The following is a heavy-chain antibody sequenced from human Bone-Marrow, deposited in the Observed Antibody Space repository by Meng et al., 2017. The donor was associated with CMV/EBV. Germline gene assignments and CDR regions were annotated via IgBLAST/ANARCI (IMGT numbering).Heavy chain of an antibody. CDR3: ARGEKMGSPSTNFFDS. D-gene: IGHD2-15*01. J-gene: IGHJ4*01. Sequence: GRSLILSCSASGFSVSSHYISWVRQSPVKGLEWVSVVYGDGSTIYADSVKGRFTLSRDTSKNTLYLQMNSLTADDTAVYYCARGEKMGSPSTNFFDSWGHGNRDNGAS. CDR1: GFSVSSHY. CDR2: VYGDGST. V-gene: IGHV3-53*01.